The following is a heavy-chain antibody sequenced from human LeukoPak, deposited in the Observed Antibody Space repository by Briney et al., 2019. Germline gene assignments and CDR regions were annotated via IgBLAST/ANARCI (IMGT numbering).Heavy chain of an antibody. J-gene: IGHJ6*02. CDR2: ISGSGGST. V-gene: IGHV3-23*01. CDR3: AKRRGYYYNSSGYYFFGMDV. CDR1: GFTFSSYA. Sequence: GGSLSLSCAASGFTFSSYAMSWVRQAPGKGLEWVSAISGSGGSTYYADSVKGRFTISRDNSKNTLYLQMNSLRAEDTAVYYCAKRRGYYYNSSGYYFFGMDVWGQGTTVTVSS. D-gene: IGHD3-22*01.